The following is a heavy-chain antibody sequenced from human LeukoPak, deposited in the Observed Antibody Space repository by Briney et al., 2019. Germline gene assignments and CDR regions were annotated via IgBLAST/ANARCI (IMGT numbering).Heavy chain of an antibody. CDR3: ARVIITVFGVVIDDAFGI. CDR2: INHSGST. CDR1: GFSFSGYY. J-gene: IGHJ3*02. D-gene: IGHD3-3*01. Sequence: SETLSLTCAVYGFSFSGYYWSWLRQPPGKGLEWIWEINHSGSTNYNQSLKSRVTISVDKSKNQFYLKLSSVTAADTAVYYCARVIITVFGVVIDDAFGIWGQGTMVTVSS. V-gene: IGHV4-34*01.